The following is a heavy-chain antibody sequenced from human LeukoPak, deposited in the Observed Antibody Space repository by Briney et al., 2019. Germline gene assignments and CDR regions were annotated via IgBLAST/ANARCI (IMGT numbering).Heavy chain of an antibody. CDR3: ASNTGSDSSGYAY. D-gene: IGHD3-22*01. CDR1: GYTFTSYG. Sequence: ASVKVSCKASGYTFTSYGITWVRQAPGQGLEWMGWISVYNGDTNYEQKLQGRVTMTTETSTSTAYMELRSLRSNDTDVYYCASNTGSDSSGYAYWGQGTLVTVSS. CDR2: ISVYNGDT. J-gene: IGHJ4*02. V-gene: IGHV1-18*01.